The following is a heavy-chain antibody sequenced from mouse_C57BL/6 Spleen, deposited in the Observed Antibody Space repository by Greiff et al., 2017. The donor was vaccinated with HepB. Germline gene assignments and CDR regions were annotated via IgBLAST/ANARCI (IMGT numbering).Heavy chain of an antibody. CDR3: ARDGKLGPRFDY. V-gene: IGHV5-4*01. CDR1: GFTFSSYA. D-gene: IGHD4-1*01. CDR2: ISDGGSYT. Sequence: EVMLVESGGGLVKPGGSLKLSCAASGFTFSSYAMSWVRQTPEKRLEWVATISDGGSYTYYPDNVKGRFPISRDNAKNNLYLQMSHLKSEDTAMYYCARDGKLGPRFDYWGQGTTLTVSS. J-gene: IGHJ2*01.